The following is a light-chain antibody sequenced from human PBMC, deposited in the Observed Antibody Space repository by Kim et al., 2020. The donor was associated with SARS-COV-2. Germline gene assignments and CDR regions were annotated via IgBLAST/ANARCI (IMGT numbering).Light chain of an antibody. CDR1: SGHSNYA. J-gene: IGLJ2*01. Sequence: VKLTCTLNSGHSNYAIAWHQQQPEKGPRYLMKLNSDGSHNKGDGIPDRFSGSSSGAERYLTISSLQSEDEADYYCQTWGTGIDVVFGGGTQLTVL. V-gene: IGLV4-69*01. CDR3: QTWGTGIDVV. CDR2: LNSDGSH.